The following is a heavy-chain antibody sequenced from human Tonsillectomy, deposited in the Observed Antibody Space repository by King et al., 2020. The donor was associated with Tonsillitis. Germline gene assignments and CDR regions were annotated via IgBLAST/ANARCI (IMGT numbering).Heavy chain of an antibody. V-gene: IGHV3-9*01. CDR1: GLTLEDYA. CDR2: IRCNSGTI. D-gene: IGHD1-7*01. CDR3: AKARASWTYGMEAFDI. Sequence: VQLVESGGGLLKPGRSWRVTCAASGLTLEDYAMDWVRQAPGKGLEWVSGIRCNSGTIVYADSVKGRFTLSRDNAKNSLYLQMNSLREEDTALYYCAKARASWTYGMEAFDIGGGETMVTVSS. J-gene: IGHJ3*02.